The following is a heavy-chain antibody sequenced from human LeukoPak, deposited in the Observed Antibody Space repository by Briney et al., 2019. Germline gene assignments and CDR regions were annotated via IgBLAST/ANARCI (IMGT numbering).Heavy chain of an antibody. D-gene: IGHD2-21*02. CDR2: MNPNSGNT. CDR3: ARDSRFICGGDCYPGGNAFDI. V-gene: IGHV1-8*03. CDR1: GYTFTSYD. J-gene: IGHJ3*02. Sequence: ASVKVSCKASGYTFTSYDINWVRQATGQGLEWMGWMNPNSGNTGYAQKFQGRVTITRNTSISTAYMELSSLRSEDTAVYYCARDSRFICGGDCYPGGNAFDIWGQGTMVTVSS.